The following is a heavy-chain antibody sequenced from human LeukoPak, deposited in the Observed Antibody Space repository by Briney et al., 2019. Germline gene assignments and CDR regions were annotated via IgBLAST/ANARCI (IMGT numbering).Heavy chain of an antibody. D-gene: IGHD6-19*01. CDR1: GGTFSSYA. CDR3: AREAGNSGWSDY. CDR2: IIPILGIA. V-gene: IGHV1-69*04. J-gene: IGHJ4*02. Sequence: GSSVKVSCKASGGTFSSYAISWVRQAPGQGLEWMGGIIPILGIANYAQKFQGRVTITADKSTSTAYMELSSLRSEDTAVYYCAREAGNSGWSDYWGQGTLVTVSS.